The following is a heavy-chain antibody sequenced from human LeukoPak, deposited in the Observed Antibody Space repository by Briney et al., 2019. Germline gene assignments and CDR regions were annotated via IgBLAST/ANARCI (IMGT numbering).Heavy chain of an antibody. V-gene: IGHV1-2*02. CDR3: ARELWFGEPLDAFDI. D-gene: IGHD3-10*01. J-gene: IGHJ3*02. CDR1: GYTFTGYY. Sequence: ASVKVSCKASGYTFTGYYMHWVRQAPGQGLEWMGWINPNSGGTNYAQKFQGGVTMTRDTSIGTAYMELSRLRSDDKAVHCRARELWFGEPLDAFDIWGQGTMVTVSS. CDR2: INPNSGGT.